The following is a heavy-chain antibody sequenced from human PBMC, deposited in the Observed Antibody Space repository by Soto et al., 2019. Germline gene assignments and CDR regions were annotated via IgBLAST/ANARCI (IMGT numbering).Heavy chain of an antibody. V-gene: IGHV3-21*01. D-gene: IGHD2-2*01. CDR1: GFTCSSYS. CDR3: ARDLRDIVVVPAAFDAFDI. Sequence: GGSLRLSCAASGFTCSSYSMNWVRQAPGKGLEWVSSISSSSSYIYYADSVKGRFTISRDNAKNSLYLQMNGLRAEDTAVYYCARDLRDIVVVPAAFDAFDIWGQGTMVTVSS. CDR2: ISSSSSYI. J-gene: IGHJ3*02.